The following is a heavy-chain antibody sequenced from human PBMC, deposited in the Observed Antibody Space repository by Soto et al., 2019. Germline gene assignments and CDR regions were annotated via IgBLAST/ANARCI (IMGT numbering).Heavy chain of an antibody. CDR2: ILKSGTT. D-gene: IGHD1-26*01. CDR3: ALALGPTTGLDY. CDR1: GASTVSHYH. Sequence: QVQLQESGPGLVKHSQTLSFTCSVSGASTVSHYHWTWIRQPPGKGLEWMGDILKSGTTFYNPSLTRRLSISMDTSGNHFSLELRSVTAADTAVYYCALALGPTTGLDYWGQGTLVTVSS. V-gene: IGHV4-31*02. J-gene: IGHJ4*02.